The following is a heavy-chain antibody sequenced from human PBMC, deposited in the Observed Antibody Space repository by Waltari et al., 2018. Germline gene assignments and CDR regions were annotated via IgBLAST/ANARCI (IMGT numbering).Heavy chain of an antibody. CDR2: IYPGGST. V-gene: IGHV3-53*01. CDR3: TTAAYYYAPADY. D-gene: IGHD3-10*01. CDR1: GFPGSDKH. J-gene: IGHJ4*02. Sequence: EVQLVESGGGLVQPGGDLRLPCSACGFPGSDKHMSGVRQAPGKGLEWVSIIYPGGSTKYADSVKGLFTISRDNSKNTLFLQMNSLRAEDTAVFYCTTAAYYYAPADYWGQGTLVTVSS.